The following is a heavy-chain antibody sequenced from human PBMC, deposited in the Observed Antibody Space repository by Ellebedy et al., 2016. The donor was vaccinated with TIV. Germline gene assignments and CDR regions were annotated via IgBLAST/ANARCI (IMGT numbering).Heavy chain of an antibody. CDR1: GFSVSSIY. CDR2: IYDSGAT. V-gene: IGHV3-66*01. D-gene: IGHD3-22*01. CDR3: ARGGSGYYWALAY. J-gene: IGHJ4*02. Sequence: GESLKISCAASGFSVSSIYMSWVRQAPGNGPEWVSLIYDSGATRYADSVKGRFTISRDNSKNTLYLQMNNLRVEETAVYYCARGGSGYYWALAYWGQGTLVTVSS.